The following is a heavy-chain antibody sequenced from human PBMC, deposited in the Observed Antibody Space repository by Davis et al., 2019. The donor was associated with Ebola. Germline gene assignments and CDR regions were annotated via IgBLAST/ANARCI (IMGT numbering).Heavy chain of an antibody. CDR3: ARAPSYRSSKWDWFDP. CDR2: MNPNSGNT. J-gene: IGHJ5*02. Sequence: ASVKVSCKASGYTFTSYDINWVRQATGQGLEWMGWMNPNSGNTGYAQKFQGRVSMSRTTSISTAYMELSSLRSEDTAVYYCARAPSYRSSKWDWFDPWGQGTLVTVSS. V-gene: IGHV1-8*01. CDR1: GYTFTSYD. D-gene: IGHD1-26*01.